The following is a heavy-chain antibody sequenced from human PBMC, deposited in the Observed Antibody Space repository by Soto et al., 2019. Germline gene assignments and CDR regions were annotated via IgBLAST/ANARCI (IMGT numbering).Heavy chain of an antibody. V-gene: IGHV1-46*01. CDR1: GYTFTSYY. CDR2: INPSGGST. D-gene: IGHD3-10*01. Sequence: ASVKVSCKASGYTFTSYYMHWVRQAPGQGLEWMGIINPSGGSTSYAQKFQGRVTMTRDTSTSTVYMELSSLRSEDTAVYYRARDWEDGSGSYYNGGSYGMDVWGQGTTVTVSS. J-gene: IGHJ6*02. CDR3: ARDWEDGSGSYYNGGSYGMDV.